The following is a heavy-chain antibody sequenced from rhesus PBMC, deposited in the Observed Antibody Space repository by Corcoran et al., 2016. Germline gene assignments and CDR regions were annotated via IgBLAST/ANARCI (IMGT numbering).Heavy chain of an antibody. V-gene: IGHV4-122*02. CDR1: GYSISSGYY. J-gene: IGHJ4*01. D-gene: IGHD6-13*01. CDR2: ITYRGST. Sequence: QVQLQESGPGLVKPSETLSLTCAVSGYSISSGYYWSWIRQPPGKGLEWIGYITYRGSTSYNPSLKSRVTISRDTSKTQFSLKLSSVTAADTAVYYCARGRSSWSIDYWGQGVLVTVSS. CDR3: ARGRSSWSIDY.